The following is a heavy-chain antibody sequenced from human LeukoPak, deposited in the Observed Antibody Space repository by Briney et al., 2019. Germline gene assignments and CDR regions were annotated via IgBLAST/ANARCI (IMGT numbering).Heavy chain of an antibody. V-gene: IGHV1-18*01. J-gene: IGHJ3*02. CDR1: GYTFTSYG. CDR3: ARDDYDSSGYSQRDAFDI. Sequence: ASVKVSCKASGYTFTSYGISWVRQAPGQGLEWMGWISAYNGNTNYAQKLQGRVTMTTDTSTSTAYMELRSLRSDDTAVYYCARDDYDSSGYSQRDAFDIWGQGTMVTVSS. D-gene: IGHD3-22*01. CDR2: ISAYNGNT.